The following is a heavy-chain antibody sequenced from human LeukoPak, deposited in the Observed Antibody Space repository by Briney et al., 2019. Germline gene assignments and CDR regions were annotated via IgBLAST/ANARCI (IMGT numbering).Heavy chain of an antibody. CDR3: AREVVMKGAFDI. CDR2: IYYSGST. Sequence: SETLSLTCSVSGGSISSYYWSWIRQPPGKGLEWIGYIYYSGSTNYNPSLKSRVTISVDTSKNQFSLKLSSVTAADTAVYYCAREVVMKGAFDIWGQGTMVTVSS. V-gene: IGHV4-59*01. D-gene: IGHD3-16*01. CDR1: GGSISSYY. J-gene: IGHJ3*02.